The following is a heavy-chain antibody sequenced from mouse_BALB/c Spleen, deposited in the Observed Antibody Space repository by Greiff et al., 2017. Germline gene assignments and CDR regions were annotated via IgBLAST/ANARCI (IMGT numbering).Heavy chain of an antibody. CDR3: ARGGRYGNQYAMDY. J-gene: IGHJ4*01. CDR1: GFTFSSYA. Sequence: EVKLVESGGGLVKPGGSLKLSCAASGFTFSSYAMSWVRQTPEKRLEWVASISSGGSTYYPDSVKGRFTISRDNARNILYLQMSSLRSEDTAMYYCARGGRYGNQYAMDYWGQGTSVTVSS. D-gene: IGHD2-1*01. CDR2: ISSGGST. V-gene: IGHV5-6-5*01.